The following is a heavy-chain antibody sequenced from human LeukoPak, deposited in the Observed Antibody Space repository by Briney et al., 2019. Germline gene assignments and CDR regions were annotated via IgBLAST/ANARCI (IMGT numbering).Heavy chain of an antibody. CDR1: GFTFSTYW. CDR3: ASGYSYGYDFDY. D-gene: IGHD5-18*01. Sequence: GGSLRLSCAASGFTFSTYWMHWVRQAPGKGLVWVSRINTDGSSTSYADSVKGRFTISRDNAKNTLYLQMNSLRAEDTAVYYCASGYSYGYDFDYWGQGTLVTVS. V-gene: IGHV3-74*01. CDR2: INTDGSST. J-gene: IGHJ4*02.